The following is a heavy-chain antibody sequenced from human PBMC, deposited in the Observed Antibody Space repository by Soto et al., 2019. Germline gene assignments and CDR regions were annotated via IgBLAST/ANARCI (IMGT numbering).Heavy chain of an antibody. D-gene: IGHD5-12*01. CDR3: AKDLRQGASGATVYGMDV. CDR1: GFIFSDNG. CDR2: VSHDGRKT. Sequence: QVQLVESGGGEVQPGTSLRLSCVASGFIFSDNGMHWVRQVPGKGLEWVALVSHDGRKTFYADSVKGRLTIYRDNSKNTXNLHMSNLRPEDTAVYQCAKDLRQGASGATVYGMDVWGQGTTVTVSS. J-gene: IGHJ6*02. V-gene: IGHV3-30*18.